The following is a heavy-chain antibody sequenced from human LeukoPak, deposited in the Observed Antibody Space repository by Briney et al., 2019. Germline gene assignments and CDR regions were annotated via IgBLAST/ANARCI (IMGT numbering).Heavy chain of an antibody. CDR3: ARDGSGSLTDY. CDR2: IIPIFGTA. Sequence: ASVKVSCKASGGTFSSYAISWVRQAPGQGLEWMGRIIPIFGTANYAQKFQGRVTITTDESTSTAYMELSSLRSEDTAVYSCARDGSGSLTDYGGQEPWSPSPQ. CDR1: GGTFSSYA. V-gene: IGHV1-69*05. J-gene: IGHJ4*01. D-gene: IGHD3-22*01.